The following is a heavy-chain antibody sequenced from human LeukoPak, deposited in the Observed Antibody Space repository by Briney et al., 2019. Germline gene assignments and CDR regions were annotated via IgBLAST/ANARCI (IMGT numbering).Heavy chain of an antibody. CDR1: GFTFTSSA. D-gene: IGHD3-22*01. V-gene: IGHV1-58*02. CDR2: IVVGSGNT. J-gene: IGHJ4*02. Sequence: GTSVKVSCKASGFTFTSSAMQWVRQPRGQRLEWIGWIVVGSGNTNYAQKFQERVTITRDMSTSTAYMELSSLRSEDTAVYYCAADRRYDSSGYYIFDYWGQGTLVTVSS. CDR3: AADRRYDSSGYYIFDY.